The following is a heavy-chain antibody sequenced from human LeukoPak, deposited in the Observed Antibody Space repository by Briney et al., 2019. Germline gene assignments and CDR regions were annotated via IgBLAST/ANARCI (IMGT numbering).Heavy chain of an antibody. Sequence: PSETLSLTCTVSGGSISSYYWSWIRQPPGKGLEWIGYTYYSGSTNYNPSLKSRVTISVDTSKNQFSLKLSSVTAADTAVYYCAREPGIAVAGTRNIGYYGMDVWGQGTTVTVSS. J-gene: IGHJ6*02. CDR3: AREPGIAVAGTRNIGYYGMDV. D-gene: IGHD6-19*01. CDR2: TYYSGST. CDR1: GGSISSYY. V-gene: IGHV4-59*12.